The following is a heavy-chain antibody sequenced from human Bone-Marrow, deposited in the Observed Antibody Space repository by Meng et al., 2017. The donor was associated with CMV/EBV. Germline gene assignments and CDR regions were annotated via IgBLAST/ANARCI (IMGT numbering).Heavy chain of an antibody. CDR2: ISSSSSYI. J-gene: IGHJ1*01. CDR3: AKRRIAAAGDFQD. D-gene: IGHD6-13*01. Sequence: GESLKISCAASGFTFSSYSMNWVRQAPGKGLEWVSSISSSSSYIYYADSVKGRFTISRDNAKNSLYLQMNSLRAEDTAVYYCAKRRIAAAGDFQDWGQGTLVTVSS. V-gene: IGHV3-21*01. CDR1: GFTFSSYS.